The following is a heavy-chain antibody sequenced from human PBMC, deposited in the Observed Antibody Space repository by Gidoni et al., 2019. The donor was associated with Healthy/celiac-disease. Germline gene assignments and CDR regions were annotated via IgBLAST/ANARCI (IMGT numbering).Heavy chain of an antibody. V-gene: IGHV4-34*01. J-gene: IGHJ4*02. CDR3: ARGRTIFGVALTDPKESSKRYYFDY. Sequence: QVQLQQWGAGLLKPSETLSLTCAVYGGSFSGYYWRWIRQPPGKGLEWIGEINHSGSTNYNPSLKSRVTISVDTSKNQFSLKLSSVTAADTAVYYCARGRTIFGVALTDPKESSKRYYFDYWGQGTLVTVSS. CDR2: INHSGST. CDR1: GGSFSGYY. D-gene: IGHD3-3*01.